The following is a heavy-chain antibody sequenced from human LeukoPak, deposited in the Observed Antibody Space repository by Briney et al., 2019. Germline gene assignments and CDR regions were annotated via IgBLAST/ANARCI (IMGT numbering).Heavy chain of an antibody. Sequence: SETLSLTCTVSGYSISSGYYWGWIRQPPGKGLEWIGSIYHSGSTYYNPSLKRRVTISVDTSKNQFSLKLSSVTAADTAVYYCARETEPPDPDYYYYYYMDVWGKGTTVTISS. D-gene: IGHD1-14*01. CDR3: ARETEPPDPDYYYYYYMDV. CDR1: GYSISSGYY. CDR2: IYHSGST. J-gene: IGHJ6*03. V-gene: IGHV4-38-2*02.